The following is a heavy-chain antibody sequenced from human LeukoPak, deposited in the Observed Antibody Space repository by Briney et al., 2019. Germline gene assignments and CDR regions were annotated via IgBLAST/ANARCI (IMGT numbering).Heavy chain of an antibody. D-gene: IGHD3-9*01. CDR2: IIPIFGTA. V-gene: IGHV1-69*13. CDR3: ARDPPTYYDILTGYQAGGY. Sequence: ASVKVSCKASGGTFSSYAISWVRQAPGQGLEWMGGIIPIFGTANYAQKFQGRVTITADESTSTAYMELSSLRSEDTAVYYCARDPPTYYDILTGYQAGGYWGQGTLVTVSS. J-gene: IGHJ4*02. CDR1: GGTFSSYA.